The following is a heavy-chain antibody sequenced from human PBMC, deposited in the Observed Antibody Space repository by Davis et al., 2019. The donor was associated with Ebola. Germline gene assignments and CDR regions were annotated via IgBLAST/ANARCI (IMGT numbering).Heavy chain of an antibody. CDR3: ARRGTSSWYAGWFDP. J-gene: IGHJ5*02. CDR2: IYYSGST. V-gene: IGHV4-39*01. Sequence: MPSETLSLTCTVSGGSISSSGFYWTWIRQPPGKGLEWIGSIYYSGSTYYNPSLKSRVTISVDTSKNQFSLKLSSVTAADTAMYYCARRGTSSWYAGWFDPWGQGTLVTVSS. CDR1: GGSISSSGFY. D-gene: IGHD6-13*01.